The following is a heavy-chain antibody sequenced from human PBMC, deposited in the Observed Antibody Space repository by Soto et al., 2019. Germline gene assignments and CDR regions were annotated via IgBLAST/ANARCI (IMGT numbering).Heavy chain of an antibody. D-gene: IGHD5-12*01. V-gene: IGHV3-23*01. Sequence: PGGSLRLSCAASGFTFSSYAMSWVRQAPGKGLEWVSAISGSGGSTYYADSVKGRFTISRDNSKNTLYLQMNSLRAEDTAVYYCAKCSGYDRYYYYYMDVWGKGNTVTVSS. CDR3: AKCSGYDRYYYYYMDV. CDR2: ISGSGGST. J-gene: IGHJ6*03. CDR1: GFTFSSYA.